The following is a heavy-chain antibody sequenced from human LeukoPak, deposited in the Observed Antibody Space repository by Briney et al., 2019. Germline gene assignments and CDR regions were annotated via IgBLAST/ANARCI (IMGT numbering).Heavy chain of an antibody. CDR2: ISSSSSYI. J-gene: IGHJ4*02. D-gene: IGHD6-13*01. CDR3: VRDEAAAGVFDY. CDR1: GFTFSSYS. V-gene: IGHV3-21*01. Sequence: GGSPRLSCAASGFTFSSYSMNWVRQAPGKGLEWVSSISSSSSYIYYADSVKGRFTISRDNAKNSLYLQMNSLRAEDTAVYYCVRDEAAAGVFDYWGQGTLVTVSS.